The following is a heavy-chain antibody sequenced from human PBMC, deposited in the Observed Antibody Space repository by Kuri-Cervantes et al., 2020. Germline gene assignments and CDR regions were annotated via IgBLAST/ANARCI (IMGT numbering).Heavy chain of an antibody. D-gene: IGHD4-17*01. CDR1: GFTFSSYA. V-gene: IGHV3-21*01. CDR2: ISSSSSYI. Sequence: GGSLRLSCAASGFTFSSYAMSWVRQAPGKGLEWVSSISSSSSYIYYADSVKGRFTISRDNAKNSLYLQMNSLRAEDTAVYYCAREYGEDAFDIWGQGTMVTVSS. J-gene: IGHJ3*02. CDR3: AREYGEDAFDI.